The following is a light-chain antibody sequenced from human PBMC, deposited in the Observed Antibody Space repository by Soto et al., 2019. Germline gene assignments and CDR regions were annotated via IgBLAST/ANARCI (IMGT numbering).Light chain of an antibody. CDR1: QSIGTW. Sequence: DIHMTQSPSTLYTSVGDRVTITCRASQSIGTWLAWVQQKPGKAPKLLIYDASSLESGVPSRFRASGSGTDFTLTISCLQSEDFATYYCQQYYSYPPTFGPGTKVDIK. J-gene: IGKJ3*01. CDR3: QQYYSYPPT. V-gene: IGKV1-5*01. CDR2: DAS.